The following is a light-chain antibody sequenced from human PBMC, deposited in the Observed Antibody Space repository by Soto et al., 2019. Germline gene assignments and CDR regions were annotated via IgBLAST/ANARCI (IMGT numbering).Light chain of an antibody. CDR1: QSVSSSY. J-gene: IGKJ4*01. V-gene: IGKV3-20*01. Sequence: EIVMTQSPATLSVSPGEGATLSCRASQSVSSSYLAWYQQKPGQAPRLLIYGASSRATGIPDRFSGSGSGTDFTLTISRLEPEDFAVYYCQQYGSSPSFGGGTKVDIK. CDR3: QQYGSSPS. CDR2: GAS.